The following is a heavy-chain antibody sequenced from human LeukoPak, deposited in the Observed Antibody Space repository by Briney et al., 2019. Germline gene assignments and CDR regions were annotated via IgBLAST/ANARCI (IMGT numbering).Heavy chain of an antibody. Sequence: GSLRLSCAASGFSFSSYAMSWVRQVPGKGLEWVSALNSNAASTFYADSVKGRFTISRDNSKNTLYLQMNSLRAEDTALYYCARAYYYDSSGYHYYYYYMDVWGKGATVTVSS. J-gene: IGHJ6*03. CDR1: GFSFSSYA. D-gene: IGHD3-22*01. V-gene: IGHV3-23*01. CDR3: ARAYYYDSSGYHYYYYYMDV. CDR2: LNSNAAST.